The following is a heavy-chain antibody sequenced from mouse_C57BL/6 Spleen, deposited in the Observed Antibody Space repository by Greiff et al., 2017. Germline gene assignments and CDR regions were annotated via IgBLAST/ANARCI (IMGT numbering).Heavy chain of an antibody. CDR1: GYTFTSYW. CDR2: IHPNSGST. J-gene: IGHJ4*01. V-gene: IGHV1-64*01. Sequence: QVQLQQPGAELVKPGASVKLSCKASGYTFTSYWMHWVKQRPGQGLEWIGKIHPNSGSTNYNEKFKSKATLTVDKSSSTAYMQLSSLTSEDSAVYYWARSPSSYYAMDYWGQGTSVTVSS. D-gene: IGHD1-1*01. CDR3: ARSPSSYYAMDY.